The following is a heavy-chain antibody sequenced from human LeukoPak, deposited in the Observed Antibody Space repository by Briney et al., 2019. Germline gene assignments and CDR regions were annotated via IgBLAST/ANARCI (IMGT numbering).Heavy chain of an antibody. CDR2: IIPIFGTA. V-gene: IGHV1-69*05. J-gene: IGHJ4*02. Sequence: GSSVKVSCKASGGTFSSYAISWGRQAPGQGLEWMGRIIPIFGTANYSQKFQGRVTITTDESTSTAYMELSSLRSEDTAVYYCARGDGVVTRYYFDYWGQGTLVTVSS. D-gene: IGHD3-3*01. CDR3: ARGDGVVTRYYFDY. CDR1: GGTFSSYA.